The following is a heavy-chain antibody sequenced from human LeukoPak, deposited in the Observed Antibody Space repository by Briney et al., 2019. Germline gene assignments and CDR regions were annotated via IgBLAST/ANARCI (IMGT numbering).Heavy chain of an antibody. V-gene: IGHV4-39*07. Sequence: SETLSLTCAVSGGSISSSSYYWGWIRQPPGKGLEWIGSIYYSGSTYYNPFLKSRVTISVDTSKNQFSLKLSSVTAADTAVYYCARDLVVSAFDIWGQGTMVTVSS. CDR3: ARDLVVSAFDI. D-gene: IGHD3-22*01. CDR1: GGSISSSSYY. CDR2: IYYSGST. J-gene: IGHJ3*02.